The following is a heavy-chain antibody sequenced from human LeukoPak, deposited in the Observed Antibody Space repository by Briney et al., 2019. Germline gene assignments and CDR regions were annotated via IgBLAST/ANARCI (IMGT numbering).Heavy chain of an antibody. CDR2: IIPIFGTA. V-gene: IGHV1-69*06. Sequence: SVKVSCKASGYTLTSYGISWVRQAPGQGLEWMGGIIPIFGTANYAQKFQGRVTITADKSTSTAYMELSSLRSEDTAVYYCARGDTAMVWDYWGQGTLVTVSS. J-gene: IGHJ4*02. CDR1: GYTLTSYG. D-gene: IGHD5-18*01. CDR3: ARGDTAMVWDY.